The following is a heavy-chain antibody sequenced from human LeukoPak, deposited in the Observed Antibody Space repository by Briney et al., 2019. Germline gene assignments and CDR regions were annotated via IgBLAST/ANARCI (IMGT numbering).Heavy chain of an antibody. CDR3: AKEDCSGGDCYSAFDS. D-gene: IGHD2-15*01. Sequence: GGSLRLSCAASGFPFSSYVMSWVRQAPGKGPEWVSAISGSGKKTGYADSVKGRFTISRDNSKDTLYLQMNSLRAEDTAIYYCAKEDCSGGDCYSAFDSWGRGTLVTVSS. J-gene: IGHJ4*02. V-gene: IGHV3-23*01. CDR1: GFPFSSYV. CDR2: ISGSGKKT.